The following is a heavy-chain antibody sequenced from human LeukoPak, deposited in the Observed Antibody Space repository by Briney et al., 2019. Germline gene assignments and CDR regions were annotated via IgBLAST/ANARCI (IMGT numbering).Heavy chain of an antibody. CDR1: GGTFSSYA. V-gene: IGHV1-69*13. CDR2: IIPIFGTA. Sequence: SVKVSCKASGGTFSSYAISWVRQAPGQGLEWMGGIIPIFGTANYAQKFQGRVTITADESTSTAYMELSSLRSEDTAVYYCAREYCSSTSCTGKFDPWGQGTPVTVSS. CDR3: AREYCSSTSCTGKFDP. J-gene: IGHJ5*02. D-gene: IGHD2-2*01.